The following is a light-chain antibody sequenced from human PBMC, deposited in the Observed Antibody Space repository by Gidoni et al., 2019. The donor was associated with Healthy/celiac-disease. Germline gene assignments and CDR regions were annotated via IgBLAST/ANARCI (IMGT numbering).Light chain of an antibody. CDR1: SSNIGAGYG. Sequence: QSALTQPPSVSGAPGQSVTISCTWSSSNIGAGYGVHWYQQLPGTAPKLLIYGNSNRPSGVPDRFSGSKSGTSASLAITGLQAEDEADYYCQSYDSSLSGSVVFGGGTKLTVL. CDR2: GNS. V-gene: IGLV1-40*01. CDR3: QSYDSSLSGSVV. J-gene: IGLJ2*01.